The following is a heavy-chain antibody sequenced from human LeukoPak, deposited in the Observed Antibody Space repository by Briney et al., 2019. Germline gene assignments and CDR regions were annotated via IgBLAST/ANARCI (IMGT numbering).Heavy chain of an antibody. CDR1: GFTFSSYW. D-gene: IGHD6-13*01. V-gene: IGHV3-7*01. CDR2: IKQDGSEK. CDR3: ARGYSSSWWFYYYYMDV. Sequence: GGSLRLSCAASGFTFSSYWMSWVRQAPGKGLEWVANIKQDGSEKYYVDSVKGRFTISRDNAKNSLYLQMNSLRAEDTAVYYCARGYSSSWWFYYYYMDVWGKGTTVTVSS. J-gene: IGHJ6*03.